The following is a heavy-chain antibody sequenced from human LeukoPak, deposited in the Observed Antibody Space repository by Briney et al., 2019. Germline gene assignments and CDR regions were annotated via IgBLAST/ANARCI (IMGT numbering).Heavy chain of an antibody. V-gene: IGHV1-69*05. J-gene: IGHJ4*02. CDR1: GYTFTSYA. CDR2: IIPIFGTA. D-gene: IGHD4-17*01. CDR3: ASLSQGDYVFDY. Sequence: SVKVSCKASGYTFTSYAISWVRQAPGQGLEWMGRIIPIFGTANYAQKFQGRVTITTDESTSTAYMELSSLRSEDTAVYYCASLSQGDYVFDYWGQGTLVTVSS.